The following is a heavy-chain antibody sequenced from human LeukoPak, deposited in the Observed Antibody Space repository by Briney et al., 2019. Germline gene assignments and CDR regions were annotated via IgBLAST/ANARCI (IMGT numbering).Heavy chain of an antibody. CDR1: GYSFTSYW. CDR3: ARQGHPVANWFDP. Sequence: GESLKISCKGSGYSFTSYWIGWVRQMPGKGLEWVGIIYPGDSDTRYSPSFQGQVTISADKSISTAYLQWSSLKASDTAMYYCARQGHPVANWFDPWGQGTLVTVSS. CDR2: IYPGDSDT. D-gene: IGHD4-23*01. V-gene: IGHV5-51*01. J-gene: IGHJ5*02.